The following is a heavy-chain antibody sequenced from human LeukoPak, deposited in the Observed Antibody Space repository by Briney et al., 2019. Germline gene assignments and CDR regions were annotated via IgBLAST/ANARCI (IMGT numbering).Heavy chain of an antibody. D-gene: IGHD3-10*01. CDR1: GGSISNYY. J-gene: IGHJ5*02. CDR3: ARGWRGSGSYSSWFDP. V-gene: IGHV4-59*12. CDR2: IYYTGST. Sequence: PSETLSLTCTVSGGSISNYYWSWIRQSPGKGLEWIAYIYYTGSTNYNPSLKSRVTISVDTSKNQFSLKLSSVTAADTAVYYCARGWRGSGSYSSWFDPWGQGTLVNVSS.